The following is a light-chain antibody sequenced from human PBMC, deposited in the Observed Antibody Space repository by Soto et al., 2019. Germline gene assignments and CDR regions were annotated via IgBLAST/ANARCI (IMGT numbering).Light chain of an antibody. CDR2: EVS. CDR3: NSYTSKSTGV. J-gene: IGLJ1*01. Sequence: QSALTQPASVSGSPGQSITISCTGTSSDVGGYNYVSWYQQHPGKAPKLIIYEVSNRPSGGSNRFSGSKPGNTAPLTISGPQDEDEADYYCNSYTSKSTGVFGTGTKVTVL. V-gene: IGLV2-14*01. CDR1: SSDVGGYNY.